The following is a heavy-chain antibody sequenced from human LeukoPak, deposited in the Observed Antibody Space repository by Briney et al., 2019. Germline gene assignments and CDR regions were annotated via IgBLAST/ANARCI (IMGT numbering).Heavy chain of an antibody. CDR3: ARDIGYSGYDYWWFDP. Sequence: ASVKVSCKASGYTFTSYGISWVRQAPGQGLEWMGWISAYNGNTNYAQKLQGRVTMTTDTSTSTAYMELRSLRSDDTAVYYCARDIGYSGYDYWWFDPWGQGTLVTVSS. D-gene: IGHD5-12*01. CDR1: GYTFTSYG. J-gene: IGHJ5*02. CDR2: ISAYNGNT. V-gene: IGHV1-18*01.